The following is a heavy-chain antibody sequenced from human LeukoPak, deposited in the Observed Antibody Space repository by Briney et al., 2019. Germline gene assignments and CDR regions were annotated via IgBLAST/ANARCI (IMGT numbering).Heavy chain of an antibody. CDR3: AAAAAIRDYWYFDL. Sequence: SVKVSCKASEFTFTSSAVQWVRQARGQRLEWIGWIVVGSGNTNYAQKFQERVTITRDMSTSTAYMELSSLRSEDTAVYYCAAAAAIRDYWYFDLWGRGTLVTVSS. J-gene: IGHJ2*01. D-gene: IGHD2-2*01. CDR2: IVVGSGNT. V-gene: IGHV1-58*01. CDR1: EFTFTSSA.